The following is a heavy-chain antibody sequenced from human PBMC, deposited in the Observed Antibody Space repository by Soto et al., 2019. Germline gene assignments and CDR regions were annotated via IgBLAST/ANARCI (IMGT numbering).Heavy chain of an antibody. CDR3: AGDLCIAVAVFCFDP. J-gene: IGHJ5*02. D-gene: IGHD6-19*01. Sequence: QVQLVQSGAEVKKPGASVKVSCKASGYTFTSYAMHWVRQAPGQRLEWMGWINAENGNTKYSQKFKGRVTITRDTYGSTAYMELSNLRSEDTAVYYGAGDLCIAVAVFCFDPWCQGTLVTVSS. CDR1: GYTFTSYA. CDR2: INAENGNT. V-gene: IGHV1-3*01.